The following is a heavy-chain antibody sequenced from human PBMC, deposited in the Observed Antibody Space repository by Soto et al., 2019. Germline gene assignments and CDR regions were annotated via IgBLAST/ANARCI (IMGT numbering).Heavy chain of an antibody. CDR3: ATGGNTPPNFDY. V-gene: IGHV1-46*01. J-gene: IGHJ4*02. CDR1: GYTFTSYY. Sequence: QVQLVQSGAEVKKPGASVKVSCKASGYTFTSYYMHWLRQAPGQGLEWMVIINPSGGSTSYAKKFQGRVTMTRSTSTSTVDMELSRLRSEDTAVYYCATGGNTPPNFDYWCQGTLVTVSS. D-gene: IGHD2-15*01. CDR2: INPSGGST.